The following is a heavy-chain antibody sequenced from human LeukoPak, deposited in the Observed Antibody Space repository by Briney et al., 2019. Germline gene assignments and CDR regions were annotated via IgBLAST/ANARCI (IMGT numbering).Heavy chain of an antibody. Sequence: GGSLRLSCSASGFIFSDHYMYWIRQAPGKGLGWLSYISKSGDTIYYADSVKGRFTISRDNSKNSLYLQMTSLRVEDTAIYYCARDGEFTNHIDHWGQGTLITVSS. D-gene: IGHD1-14*01. CDR3: ARDGEFTNHIDH. V-gene: IGHV3-11*04. CDR2: ISKSGDTI. J-gene: IGHJ4*02. CDR1: GFIFSDHY.